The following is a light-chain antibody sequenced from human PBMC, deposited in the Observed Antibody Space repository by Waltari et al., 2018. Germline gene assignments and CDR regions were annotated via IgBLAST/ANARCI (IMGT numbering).Light chain of an antibody. CDR1: ESVNYY. Sequence: DIQMTQSPSSLSASVGDRVTITCRASESVNYYLNWYQQKPWKAPKLLIYKASTLQGGVPSRFSGSGSGTDYTFTISSLQSEDVATYYWHQNYGTPRTVGQGTKVEIK. J-gene: IGKJ1*01. V-gene: IGKV1-39*01. CDR2: KAS. CDR3: HQNYGTPRT.